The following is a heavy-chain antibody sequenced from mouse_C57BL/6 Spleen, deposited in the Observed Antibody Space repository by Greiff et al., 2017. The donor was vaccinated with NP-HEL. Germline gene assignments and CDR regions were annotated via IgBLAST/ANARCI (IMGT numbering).Heavy chain of an antibody. Sequence: QVQLQQPGAELVKPGASVKMSCKASGYTFTSYWITWVKQRPGQGLEWIGDIYPGSGRTNYNEKFKSKATLTVDTSSSTAYMQLSSLTSEDSAVYYCARNNYGSSPFAYWGKGTLVTVSA. CDR1: GYTFTSYW. D-gene: IGHD1-1*01. CDR2: IYPGSGRT. CDR3: ARNNYGSSPFAY. J-gene: IGHJ3*01. V-gene: IGHV1-55*01.